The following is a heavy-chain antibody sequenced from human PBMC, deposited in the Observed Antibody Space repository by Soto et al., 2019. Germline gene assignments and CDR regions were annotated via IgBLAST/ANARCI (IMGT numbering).Heavy chain of an antibody. CDR3: ARAPFTIYDTSGYYDY. D-gene: IGHD3-22*01. J-gene: IGHJ4*02. CDR1: GFTFSSSG. V-gene: IGHV3-33*01. Sequence: GGSLRLSCAASGFTFSSSGMHWVRQAPGKGLEWVAIIWYDGSKKYYADSVKDRFTISRDNSKNTVYLEMNSLRAEDTAVYYCARAPFTIYDTSGYYDYWGQGTLVTVSS. CDR2: IWYDGSKK.